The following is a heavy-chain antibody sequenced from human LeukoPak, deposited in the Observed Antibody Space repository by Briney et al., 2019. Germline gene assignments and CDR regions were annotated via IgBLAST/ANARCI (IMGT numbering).Heavy chain of an antibody. CDR2: IYYSGST. J-gene: IGHJ4*02. D-gene: IGHD3-10*01. CDR3: ARNLWFGELIFDY. V-gene: IGHV4-59*11. CDR1: GGSISSHY. Sequence: PSETLSLTCTVSGGSISSHYWSWIRQPPGKGLEWIGYIYYSGSTNYNPSLKSRVTISVDTSKNQFSLKLSSATAADTAVYYCARNLWFGELIFDYWGQGTLVTVSS.